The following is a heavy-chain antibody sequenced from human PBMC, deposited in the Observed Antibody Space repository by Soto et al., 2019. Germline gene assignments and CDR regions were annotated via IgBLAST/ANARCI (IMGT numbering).Heavy chain of an antibody. CDR2: ISGSGGST. CDR3: AKCYFSGWHYYYYGMDV. CDR1: GFTFSSYA. Sequence: HPGGSLRLSCAASGFTFSSYAMSWVRQAPGKGLEWVSAISGSGGSTYYADSVKGRFTISRDNSKNTLYLQMNSLRAEDTAVYYCAKCYFSGWHYYYYGMDVWGQGTTVTVSS. J-gene: IGHJ6*02. V-gene: IGHV3-23*01. D-gene: IGHD6-19*01.